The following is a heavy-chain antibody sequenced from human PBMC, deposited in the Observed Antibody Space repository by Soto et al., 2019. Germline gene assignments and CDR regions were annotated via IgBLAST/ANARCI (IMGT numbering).Heavy chain of an antibody. CDR1: GGTFSSYT. J-gene: IGHJ5*02. CDR3: ARDRDYYGSGSYYLPGWFDP. D-gene: IGHD3-10*01. CDR2: IIPILGTA. V-gene: IGHV1-69*08. Sequence: GASVKVSCKASGGTFSSYTISWVRQAPGQGLEWMGRIIPILGTANYAQKFQGRVTITADESTSTAYMELSSLRSEDTAVYYCARDRDYYGSGSYYLPGWFDPWGQGTLVTVSS.